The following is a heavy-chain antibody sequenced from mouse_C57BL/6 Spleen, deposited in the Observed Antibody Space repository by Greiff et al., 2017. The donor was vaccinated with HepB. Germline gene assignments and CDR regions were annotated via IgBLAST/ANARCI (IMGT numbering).Heavy chain of an antibody. CDR2: IDPEDGET. D-gene: IGHD1-1*01. V-gene: IGHV14-2*01. Sequence: VQLQQSGAELVKPGASVKLSCTASGSNIKDYYMPWVKQRTDQGLEWIGRIDPEDGETKYAPKFQGKPPITADTSANTAYLQLSSLTSEDTAVYYCARGSSLYYFDYWGQGTTLTVSS. CDR3: ARGSSLYYFDY. CDR1: GSNIKDYY. J-gene: IGHJ2*01.